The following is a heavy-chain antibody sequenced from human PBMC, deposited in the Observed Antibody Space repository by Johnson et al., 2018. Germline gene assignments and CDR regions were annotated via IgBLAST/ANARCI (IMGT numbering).Heavy chain of an antibody. D-gene: IGHD3-22*01. Sequence: QVQLQESGPGLVKPSGTLSLTCAVSGGSISSSNWWSWVRQPPGKGLEWIGEIYHSGSTNYNPSLKSRVTISVDKSKNQFSLKLSSVTAADTAVYYCARRVLTYYYDSSGDSDAFDIWGQGTMVTVSS. J-gene: IGHJ3*02. CDR1: GGSISSSNW. CDR3: ARRVLTYYYDSSGDSDAFDI. CDR2: IYHSGST. V-gene: IGHV4-4*02.